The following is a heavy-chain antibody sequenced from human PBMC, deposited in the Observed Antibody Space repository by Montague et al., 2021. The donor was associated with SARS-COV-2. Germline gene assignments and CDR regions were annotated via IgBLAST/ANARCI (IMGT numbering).Heavy chain of an antibody. D-gene: IGHD3-22*01. CDR2: IYYSGST. CDR3: ARGDYYDSTGYYDY. CDR1: GGSISSYY. Sequence: SETLSLTCTVSGGSISSYYWSWIRQPPGKGLEWIGYIYYSGSTNYNPSLKSQVTISVDTSKNQFSLKVRSVTAADTAVYYCARGDYYDSTGYYDYWGQGTLVTVSS. V-gene: IGHV4-59*01. J-gene: IGHJ4*01.